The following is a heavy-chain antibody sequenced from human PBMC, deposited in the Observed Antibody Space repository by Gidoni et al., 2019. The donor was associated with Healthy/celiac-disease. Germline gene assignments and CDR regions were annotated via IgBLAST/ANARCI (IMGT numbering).Heavy chain of an antibody. CDR3: ARGPGSSMVRAPGDY. J-gene: IGHJ4*02. Sequence: EVQLVESGGGLVQPGGSLSLSCAASGFTSSSYAMHWVRQAPGKGLEYVSAISSNGGSTYYANSVKGRFTISRDNSKNTLYLQMGSLRAEDMAVYYCARGPGSSMVRAPGDYWGQGTLVTVSS. CDR2: ISSNGGST. D-gene: IGHD3-10*01. V-gene: IGHV3-64*01. CDR1: GFTSSSYA.